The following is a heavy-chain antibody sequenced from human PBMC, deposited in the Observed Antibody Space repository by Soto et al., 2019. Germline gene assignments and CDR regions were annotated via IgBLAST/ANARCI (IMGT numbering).Heavy chain of an antibody. D-gene: IGHD5-12*01. V-gene: IGHV3-21*01. Sequence: EVQLMESGGGLVKPGGSLRLSCAASGFTFSSYTMIWVRQAPGKGLEWVSSISSSSSYIYYADSVKGRFTISRDNAKNSLYLQMTRLRAEATAVYYCASFGYTTEAPWGPGPLVTVSS. CDR3: ASFGYTTEAP. CDR1: GFTFSSYT. CDR2: ISSSSSYI. J-gene: IGHJ5*02.